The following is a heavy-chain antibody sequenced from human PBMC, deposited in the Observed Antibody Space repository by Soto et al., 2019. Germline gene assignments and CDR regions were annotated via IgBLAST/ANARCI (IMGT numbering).Heavy chain of an antibody. V-gene: IGHV3-21*01. CDR1: GFSFSNDN. J-gene: IGHJ4*02. CDR2: IISSGSFI. CDR3: ARLADYYDSTGYLPVVD. D-gene: IGHD3-22*01. Sequence: EVQLVESGGGLVKPGGSLTLSCAASGFSFSNDNMNWIRQAPGKGLEWVSSIISSGSFIYYADSVKGRFTISRDNAKNSLYLQMNSLRAEDTTLYCCARLADYYDSTGYLPVVDSGQGTLVTVSS.